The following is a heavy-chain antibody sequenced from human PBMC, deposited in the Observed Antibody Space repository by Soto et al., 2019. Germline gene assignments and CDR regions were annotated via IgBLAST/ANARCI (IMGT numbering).Heavy chain of an antibody. CDR2: IWYDGSNK. CDR1: GFTFSSYG. CDR3: ARGFDDFWGRIGMDV. Sequence: QVQLVESGGGVVQPGGSLRLSCAASGFTFSSYGMHWVRQAPGKGLGWVAVIWYDGSNKYYADSVKGRFTISRDNSKNTLYLQMNSLRAEDTAVYYCARGFDDFWGRIGMDVWGQGTTVTVSS. J-gene: IGHJ6*02. D-gene: IGHD3-3*01. V-gene: IGHV3-33*01.